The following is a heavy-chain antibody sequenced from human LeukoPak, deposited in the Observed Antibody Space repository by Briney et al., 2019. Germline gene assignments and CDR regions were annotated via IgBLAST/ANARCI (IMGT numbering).Heavy chain of an antibody. J-gene: IGHJ4*02. V-gene: IGHV3-7*01. CDR2: IKQDGGQI. CDR1: EFTFSSYW. D-gene: IGHD4-17*01. Sequence: SGGSLRFSCAASEFTFSSYWMSWVRQAPGKGLEWVANIKQDGGQIYYRESVKGRFTVSRDNAKNSLYLQMNSLRAEDTAVYYCARLGARQMLEYWGQGTLVTVSS. CDR3: ARLGARQMLEY.